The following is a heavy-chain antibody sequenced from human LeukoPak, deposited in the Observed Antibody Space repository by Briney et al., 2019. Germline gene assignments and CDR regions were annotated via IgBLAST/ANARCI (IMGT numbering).Heavy chain of an antibody. D-gene: IGHD6-13*01. CDR3: ARGFRAAALYYFDY. V-gene: IGHV1-2*06. Sequence: EASVKVSCKASGYTFTGYYMHWVRQAPGQGLEWMGRINPNSGGTNYARKFQGRVTMTRDTSISTAYMELSRLRSDDTAVYYCARGFRAAALYYFDYWGQGTLVTVSS. J-gene: IGHJ4*02. CDR1: GYTFTGYY. CDR2: INPNSGGT.